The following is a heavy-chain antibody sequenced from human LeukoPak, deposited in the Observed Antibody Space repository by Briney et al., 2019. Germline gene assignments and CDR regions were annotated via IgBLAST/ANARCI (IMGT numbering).Heavy chain of an antibody. CDR3: AKDHTYYYDSSGY. CDR1: GFTFRDSA. V-gene: IGHV3-23*01. CDR2: ITNSGGGT. D-gene: IGHD3-22*01. Sequence: GGSLRLSCAASGFTFRDSAMSWVRQAPGKGLERVSSITNSGGGTYYTDSVKGRFTISRDNSRNTVYLQMNSLRAEDTAVYYCAKDHTYYYDSSGYRGQGTLVTVSS. J-gene: IGHJ4*02.